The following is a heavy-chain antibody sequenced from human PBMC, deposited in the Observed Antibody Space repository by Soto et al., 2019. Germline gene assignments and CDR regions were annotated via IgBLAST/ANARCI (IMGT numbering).Heavy chain of an antibody. CDR3: AASLLLDYYDSSGYYSWFDP. J-gene: IGHJ5*02. V-gene: IGHV1-2*02. CDR2: INPNSGGT. Sequence: ASVKVSCKASGYTFTGYYMHWVRQAPGQGLEWMGWINPNSGGTNYAQKFQGRVTMTRDTSISTAYMELSRLRSDNTAVYYCAASLLLDYYDSSGYYSWFDPWGQGTLVTVSS. CDR1: GYTFTGYY. D-gene: IGHD3-22*01.